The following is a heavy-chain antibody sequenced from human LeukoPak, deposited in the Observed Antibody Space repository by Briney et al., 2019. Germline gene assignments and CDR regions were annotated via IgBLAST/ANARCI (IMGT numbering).Heavy chain of an antibody. V-gene: IGHV4-59*01. J-gene: IGHJ5*02. CDR1: DGSISSYY. CDR3: ARDRINWFDP. Sequence: SETLSLTCTVSDGSISSYYWSWIRQPPAKGLEWIGYIYYSGRTNYNPSLKSRVTISVDTSKNQYSLKLSSVTAADTAVYYCARDRINWFDPWGQGTLVTVSS. CDR2: IYYSGRT.